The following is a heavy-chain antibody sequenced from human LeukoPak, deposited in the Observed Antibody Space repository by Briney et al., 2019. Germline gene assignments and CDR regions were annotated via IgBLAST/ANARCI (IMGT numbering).Heavy chain of an antibody. V-gene: IGHV1-18*01. CDR2: ISAYKGNT. Sequence: ASVKVSCKASGYTFTSYGISWVRQAPGQGLEWMGWISAYKGNTNYAQKLQGRVTMTTDTSTSTAYMELRSLRSDDTAVYYCARAYYDFWSGYSAGSEYFQHWGQGTLVTVSS. D-gene: IGHD3-3*01. J-gene: IGHJ1*01. CDR3: ARAYYDFWSGYSAGSEYFQH. CDR1: GYTFTSYG.